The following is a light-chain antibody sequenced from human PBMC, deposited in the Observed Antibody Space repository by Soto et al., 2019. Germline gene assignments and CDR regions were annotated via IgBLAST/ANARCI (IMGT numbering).Light chain of an antibody. V-gene: IGLV2-11*01. CDR3: CSYAGSYSYV. Sequence: QSALTQPRSVSVSPGQSVTISCTGTSSDVGDYKYVSWYRQDPGKAPKIIIYDISERPSGVPDRFSGSKSGNTASLTISGLQAEDESDYYCCSYAGSYSYVFGTGTKLTVL. J-gene: IGLJ1*01. CDR2: DIS. CDR1: SSDVGDYKY.